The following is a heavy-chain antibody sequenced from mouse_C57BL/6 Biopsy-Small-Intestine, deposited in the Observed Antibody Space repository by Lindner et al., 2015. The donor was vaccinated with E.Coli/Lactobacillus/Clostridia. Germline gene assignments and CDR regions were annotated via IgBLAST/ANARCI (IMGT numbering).Heavy chain of an antibody. Sequence: VQLQESGPELVKPGASVKISCKASGFSFTGYYMNWVKQSPEKSLEWIGXIDPSTGGTTYSQKFKAKATLTVDKSSSTAYMQLKSLTSEDSAVYYCAYGYDGVYYFDYWGQGTTLTVSS. CDR3: AYGYDGVYYFDY. J-gene: IGHJ2*01. CDR2: IDPSTGGT. CDR1: GFSFTGYY. V-gene: IGHV1-42*01. D-gene: IGHD2-2*01.